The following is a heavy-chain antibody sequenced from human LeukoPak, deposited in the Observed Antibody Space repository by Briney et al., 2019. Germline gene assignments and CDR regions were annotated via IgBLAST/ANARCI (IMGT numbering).Heavy chain of an antibody. Sequence: ASVKISCKTSGYTFTGYYMHWVRQAPGQGVEWMARINPNSGGANYAQTFLGGVTMITDTSPSTAYMELSRLRSDDTAVYYCARDLGAVAAGDYWGQGTLVTVFS. CDR2: INPNSGGA. D-gene: IGHD6-19*01. CDR1: GYTFTGYY. V-gene: IGHV1-2*06. CDR3: ARDLGAVAAGDY. J-gene: IGHJ4*02.